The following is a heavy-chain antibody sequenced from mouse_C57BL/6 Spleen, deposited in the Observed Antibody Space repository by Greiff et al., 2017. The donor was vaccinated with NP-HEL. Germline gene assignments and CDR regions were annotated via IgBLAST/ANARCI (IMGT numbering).Heavy chain of an antibody. CDR3: ARPFTAQGYFDV. Sequence: EVKLMESGGGLVKPGGSLKLSCAASGFTFSDYGMHWVRQAPEKGLEWVAYISSGSSTIYYADTVKGRFTISRDNAKNTLFLQMTSLRSEDTAMYYCARPFTAQGYFDVWGTGTTVTVSS. V-gene: IGHV5-17*01. J-gene: IGHJ1*03. CDR2: ISSGSSTI. D-gene: IGHD1-2*01. CDR1: GFTFSDYG.